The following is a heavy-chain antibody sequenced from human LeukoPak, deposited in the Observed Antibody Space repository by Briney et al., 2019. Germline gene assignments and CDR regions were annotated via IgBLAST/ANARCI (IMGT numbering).Heavy chain of an antibody. CDR1: GFTFSSSD. J-gene: IGHJ6*03. CDR2: IRHSDSNT. CDR3: AKRGNPTVGHHYLDV. V-gene: IGHV3-23*05. Sequence: GGSLRLSCAASGFTFSSSDMSWVRQAPGRGLEGVSSIRHSDSNTYYADSVMGRFTISRDNSKNTLYLQMNSLSAEDTAVYYCAKRGNPTVGHHYLDVWGKGTTVSVSS. D-gene: IGHD1-1*01.